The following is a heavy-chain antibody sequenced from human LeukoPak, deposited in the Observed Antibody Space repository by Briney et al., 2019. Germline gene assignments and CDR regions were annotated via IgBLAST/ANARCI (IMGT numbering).Heavy chain of an antibody. V-gene: IGHV3-49*04. CDR3: TRASRDGYSLNFDY. J-gene: IGHJ4*02. D-gene: IGHD5-24*01. CDR2: IRSKAYGGTT. CDR1: GFTFSDYA. Sequence: GGSLRLSCTASGFTFSDYAMSWVRQAPGKGLEWVGFIRSKAYGGTTEYAASVKGRFTISRDDSKSIAYLQMNSLKTEDTAVYYCTRASRDGYSLNFDYWGQGTLGTVSS.